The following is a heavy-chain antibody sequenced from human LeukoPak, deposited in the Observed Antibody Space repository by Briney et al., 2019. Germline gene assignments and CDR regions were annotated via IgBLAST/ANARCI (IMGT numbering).Heavy chain of an antibody. CDR1: GVTSSSYA. CDR2: ISGSGTST. Sequence: GGSLRLSCAASGVTSSSYAMSWVRQAPGTGLGWVSGISGSGTSTYYADSVKGRFTISRDTSKNTLYLQMNSLRAEDTAVYYCARDRVYAAGSRAALCVWGQGTMVAVSS. D-gene: IGHD3-10*01. CDR3: ARDRVYAAGSRAALCV. V-gene: IGHV3-23*01. J-gene: IGHJ3*01.